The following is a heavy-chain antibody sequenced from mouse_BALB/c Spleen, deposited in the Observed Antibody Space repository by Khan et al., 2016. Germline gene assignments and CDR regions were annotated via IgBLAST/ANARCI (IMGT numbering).Heavy chain of an antibody. J-gene: IGHJ4*01. CDR1: GVSLYNYG. CDR3: ARSVLWPAMDY. V-gene: IGHV2-6-4*01. Sequence: QVQLKESGPGLVAPSQSLSITCTVSGVSLYNYGVHWVRPPPGKGLEWLGMIWGGGRTDYNSALKSRLTISKDTSKTHVFLKMNSLQTGDTAMYYCARSVLWPAMDYWGQGTSVTVSS. CDR2: IWGGGRT. D-gene: IGHD1-1*02.